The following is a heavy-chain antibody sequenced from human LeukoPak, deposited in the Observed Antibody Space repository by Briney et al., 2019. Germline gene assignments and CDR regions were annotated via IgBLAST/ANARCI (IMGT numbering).Heavy chain of an antibody. CDR3: AKVHLTYYYDSDGCGFQDH. V-gene: IGHV3-30*18. Sequence: GGSLRLSCAASGFTFSSYGMHWVRQAPGKGLEWVAVISYDGNNKYYGDSVKGRFTISRDNSKNTLFLQMNSLRTEDTAVYYCAKVHLTYYYDSDGCGFQDHWGQGTLVTVSS. J-gene: IGHJ4*02. CDR2: ISYDGNNK. D-gene: IGHD3-22*01. CDR1: GFTFSSYG.